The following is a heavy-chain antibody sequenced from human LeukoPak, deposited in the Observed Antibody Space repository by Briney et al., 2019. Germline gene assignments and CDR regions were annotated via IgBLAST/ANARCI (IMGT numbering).Heavy chain of an antibody. V-gene: IGHV3-30*02. D-gene: IGHD2-2*01. J-gene: IGHJ4*02. CDR1: GFTFSSYG. Sequence: GGSLRLSCVASGFTFSSYGMHWVGQGAGHGLDWVSFIRYDGSNKYYADSVKGRFTISRDNSKNTLYLQMNSLRAEDTAVYYCAKGGLVVPAASGGASDYWGQGTLVTVSS. CDR2: IRYDGSNK. CDR3: AKGGLVVPAASGGASDY.